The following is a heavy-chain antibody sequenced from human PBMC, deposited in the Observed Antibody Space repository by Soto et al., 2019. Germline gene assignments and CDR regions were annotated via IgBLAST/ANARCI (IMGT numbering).Heavy chain of an antibody. J-gene: IGHJ5*02. D-gene: IGHD2-2*01. CDR1: GGTFSSYT. Sequence: GASVKVSCKASGGTFSSYTISWVRQAPGQGPEWMGRIIPILGIANYAQKFQGRVTFTADKSTSTAYMELSSLRSEDTAVYYCASDPEGVVVPAAGWFDPWGQGTLVTVSS. V-gene: IGHV1-69*02. CDR3: ASDPEGVVVPAAGWFDP. CDR2: IIPILGIA.